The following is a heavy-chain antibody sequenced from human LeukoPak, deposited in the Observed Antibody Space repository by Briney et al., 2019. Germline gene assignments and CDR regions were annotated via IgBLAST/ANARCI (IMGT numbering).Heavy chain of an antibody. V-gene: IGHV3-30*18. D-gene: IGHD6-6*01. J-gene: IGHJ4*02. Sequence: GGTLRLSCAASGFTFSSYGMHWVRQAPGKGLEWVAVISYDGSNKYYADSVKGRFTISRDNSKNTLYLQMNSLRAEDTAVYYCAKGKEYSSSSFDYWGQGTLVTVSS. CDR1: GFTFSSYG. CDR2: ISYDGSNK. CDR3: AKGKEYSSSSFDY.